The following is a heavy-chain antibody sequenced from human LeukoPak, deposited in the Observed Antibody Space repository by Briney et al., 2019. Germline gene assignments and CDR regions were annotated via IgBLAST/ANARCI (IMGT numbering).Heavy chain of an antibody. Sequence: PSETLSLTCAVSGGSISSGGYYWSWIRQHPGKGLEWIGYIYYSGSTYYNPSLKSRVTISVDTSKNQFSLKLSSVTAADTAVYYCARVLFWSGYSYWGQGTLVTVSS. V-gene: IGHV4-31*11. CDR2: IYYSGST. CDR1: GGSISSGGYY. D-gene: IGHD3-3*01. CDR3: ARVLFWSGYSY. J-gene: IGHJ4*02.